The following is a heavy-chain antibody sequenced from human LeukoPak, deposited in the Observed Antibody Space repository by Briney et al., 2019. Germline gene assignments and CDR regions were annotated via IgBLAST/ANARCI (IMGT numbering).Heavy chain of an antibody. D-gene: IGHD3-22*01. CDR2: IIPIFGTA. CDR3: ASSGYYFDY. J-gene: IGHJ4*02. Sequence: SVKVSCKASGGTLSSFAISWVRQAPGQGLEWMGGIIPIFGTANYAQKFQGRVAITADKSTSTAYMELSSLRSEDTAVYYCASSGYYFDYWGQGTLVTVSS. V-gene: IGHV1-69*06. CDR1: GGTLSSFA.